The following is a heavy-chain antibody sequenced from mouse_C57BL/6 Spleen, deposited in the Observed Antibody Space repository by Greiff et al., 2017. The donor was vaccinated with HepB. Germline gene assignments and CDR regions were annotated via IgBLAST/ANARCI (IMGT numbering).Heavy chain of an antibody. CDR1: GYAFSSSW. J-gene: IGHJ4*01. Sequence: VKLVESGPELVKPGASVKISCKASGYAFSSSWMNWVKQRPGKGLEWIGRIYPGDGDTNYNGKFKGKATLTADKSSSTAYMQLSSLTSEDSAVYFCARNGNYGSYYAMDYWGQGTSVTVSS. CDR3: ARNGNYGSYYAMDY. D-gene: IGHD2-1*01. CDR2: IYPGDGDT. V-gene: IGHV1-82*01.